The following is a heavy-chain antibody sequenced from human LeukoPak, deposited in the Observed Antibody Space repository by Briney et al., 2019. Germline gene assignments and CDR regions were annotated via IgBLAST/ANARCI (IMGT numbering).Heavy chain of an antibody. Sequence: SETLSLTCTVSGGSISSSSYYWGCIRQPPGKGLEWIGSIYYSGSTYYNPSLKSRVTISLDTSKNQFSLKLSSVTAADTAVYYCARRQQLASYSSYWYFDLWGRGTLVTVSS. CDR2: IYYSGST. V-gene: IGHV4-39*07. D-gene: IGHD6-13*01. J-gene: IGHJ2*01. CDR1: GGSISSSSYY. CDR3: ARRQQLASYSSYWYFDL.